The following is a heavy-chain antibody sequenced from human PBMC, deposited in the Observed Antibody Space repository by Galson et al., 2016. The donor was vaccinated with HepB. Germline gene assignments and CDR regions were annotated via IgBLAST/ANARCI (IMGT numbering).Heavy chain of an antibody. Sequence: TLSLTCNVSGDPITSGGYFWNWLRQHPGKGPEWIGSIHHRGSTYYNPSFKSRVSMSVDTSANQFSLTLTSLTAADTAVYFCTTDYGYAWGSYRLGYWGQGTLVTVSS. J-gene: IGHJ4*02. D-gene: IGHD3-16*02. CDR2: IHHRGST. CDR1: GDPITSGGYF. CDR3: TTDYGYAWGSYRLGY. V-gene: IGHV4-31*03.